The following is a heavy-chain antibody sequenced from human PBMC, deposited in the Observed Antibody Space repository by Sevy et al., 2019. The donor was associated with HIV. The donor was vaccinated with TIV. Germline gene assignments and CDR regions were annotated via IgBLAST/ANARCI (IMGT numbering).Heavy chain of an antibody. CDR3: ARDLEFYDSGDYGPAFMPDY. D-gene: IGHD4-17*01. J-gene: IGHJ4*02. Sequence: GGSLRLSCAASGFTFSSYGMHWVRQGPGKWLEWVAVIWFDGSNTYYADSVKGRFTISRDIAKNTLHLQMNSLRAEDTAVYYCARDLEFYDSGDYGPAFMPDYWGQGTLVTVSS. CDR1: GFTFSSYG. CDR2: IWFDGSNT. V-gene: IGHV3-33*01.